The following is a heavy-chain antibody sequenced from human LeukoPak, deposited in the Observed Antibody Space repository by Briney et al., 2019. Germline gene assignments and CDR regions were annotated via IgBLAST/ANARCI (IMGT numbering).Heavy chain of an antibody. Sequence: SVKVSCKASGGTFSSYPISWVRQAPGHGLEWMGRFIPSLGIATYAQKFQGRVTITADKSASTDYMELSSLRSDDTAVYYCARGARISSSWYSSVWGQGTLITVS. J-gene: IGHJ4*02. CDR3: ARGARISSSWYSSV. CDR2: FIPSLGIA. V-gene: IGHV1-69*04. CDR1: GGTFSSYP. D-gene: IGHD2-2*01.